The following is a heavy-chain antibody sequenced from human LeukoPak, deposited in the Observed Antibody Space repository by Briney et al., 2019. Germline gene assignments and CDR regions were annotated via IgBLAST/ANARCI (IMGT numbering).Heavy chain of an antibody. CDR3: ARDAGGGSGWIDT. CDR2: TWSDGSDN. J-gene: IGHJ4*02. CDR1: GFTVRSDY. D-gene: IGHD6-19*01. V-gene: IGHV3-33*08. Sequence: PGGSLRLSCAASGFTVRSDYMSWVRQAPGKGLEWVAVTWSDGSDNYSDSVKGRFTISRDNSKDAVSLQMNSLRAGDTAVYYCARDAGGGSGWIDTWGQGILVAVSS.